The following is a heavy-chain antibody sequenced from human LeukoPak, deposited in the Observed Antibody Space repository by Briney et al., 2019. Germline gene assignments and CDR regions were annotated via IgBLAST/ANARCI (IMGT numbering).Heavy chain of an antibody. V-gene: IGHV4-31*03. D-gene: IGHD6-6*01. CDR3: ARTYSSSSFWFDP. CDR1: GGSISSGGYY. CDR2: IYYSGST. Sequence: PSETLSLTCTVSGGSISSGGYYWSWIRQHPGKGLEWIGYIYYSGSTYYNPSLKSRVTISVDTSKNQFSLKLSSVTAADTAVHYCARTYSSSSFWFDPWGQGTLVTVSS. J-gene: IGHJ5*02.